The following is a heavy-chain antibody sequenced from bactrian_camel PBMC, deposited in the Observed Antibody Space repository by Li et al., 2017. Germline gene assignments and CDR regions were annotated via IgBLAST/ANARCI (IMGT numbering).Heavy chain of an antibody. D-gene: IGHD1*01. CDR3: AAIEMGFCLMMGTTDTQYNY. Sequence: HVQLVESGGGSVQAGGSLTLSCAGFEYTHRSHCMGWFRLAPGKEREGVARIWTGDDVANYTDSVKGRFTISRDNAKNILYLQMNSLKPDDTAMYYCAAIEMGFCLMMGTTDTQYNYWGQGTQVTVS. V-gene: IGHV3S63*01. CDR1: EYTHRSHC. J-gene: IGHJ4*01. CDR2: IWTGDDVA.